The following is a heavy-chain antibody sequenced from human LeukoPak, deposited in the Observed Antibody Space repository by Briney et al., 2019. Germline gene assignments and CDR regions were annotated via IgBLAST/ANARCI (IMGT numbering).Heavy chain of an antibody. CDR3: ARDFRGAVGGAFDI. CDR2: ISNSDDNT. CDR1: GFTFSNYA. Sequence: GGSLRLSCAASGFTFSNYAMSWVRQAPGKGLEWVSTISNSDDNTYYADSVKGRFTISRDNAKNSLYLQMNSLRAEDTAVYYCARDFRGAVGGAFDIWGQGTMVTVSS. J-gene: IGHJ3*02. D-gene: IGHD6-19*01. V-gene: IGHV3-23*01.